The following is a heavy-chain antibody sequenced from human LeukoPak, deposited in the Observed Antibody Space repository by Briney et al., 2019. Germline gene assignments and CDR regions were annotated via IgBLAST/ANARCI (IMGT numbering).Heavy chain of an antibody. J-gene: IGHJ4*02. Sequence: GGSLRLSCAASGFTFSSHWMSWVRQTPGKGLEWVAHINQDGSEKYYVDSVKGRFTISRDNAKNSLHLQVNSLIFEDTAVYYCARDKVTYWGQGILDTVSS. CDR1: GFTFSSHW. CDR3: ARDKVTY. V-gene: IGHV3-7*01. CDR2: INQDGSEK.